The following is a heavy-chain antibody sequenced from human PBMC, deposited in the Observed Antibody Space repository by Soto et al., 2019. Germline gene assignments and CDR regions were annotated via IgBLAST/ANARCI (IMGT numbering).Heavy chain of an antibody. J-gene: IGHJ6*02. V-gene: IGHV1-18*01. CDR1: GYTFTSYG. CDR3: ARDIPTYYDILYPHDYYGMDV. Sequence: ASVKVSCNASGYTFTSYGISWVRQAPGQGLEWMGWISAYNGNTNYAQKLQGRVTMTTDTSTSTAYMELRSLRSEDTAVYYCARDIPTYYDILYPHDYYGMDVWGQGTTVTVSS. CDR2: ISAYNGNT. D-gene: IGHD3-9*01.